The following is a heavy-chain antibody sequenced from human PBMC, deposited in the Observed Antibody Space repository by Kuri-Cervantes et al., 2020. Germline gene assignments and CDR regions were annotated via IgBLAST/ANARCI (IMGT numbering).Heavy chain of an antibody. CDR2: INAGNGNT. Sequence: ASVKVSCKASGYTFTSYAMHWVRQAPGQRLEWMGWINAGNGNTKYSQKFQGRVTITRDTSASTAYMELSSLRSEDTAVYYCARGGGWYRPFDYWGQGTLVTVSS. CDR1: GYTFTSYA. V-gene: IGHV1-3*01. D-gene: IGHD6-19*01. CDR3: ARGGGWYRPFDY. J-gene: IGHJ4*02.